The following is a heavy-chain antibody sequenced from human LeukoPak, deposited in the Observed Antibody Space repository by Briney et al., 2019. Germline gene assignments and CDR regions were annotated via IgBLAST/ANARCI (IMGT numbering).Heavy chain of an antibody. CDR2: ISYDGSNK. J-gene: IGHJ4*02. CDR1: GFTFSSYA. D-gene: IGHD1-26*01. Sequence: HPGGSLRLSCAASGFTFSSYAMHWVRQAPGKGLEWVAVISYDGSNKYYADSVKGRFTISRDNSKNTLYLQMNSLRAEDTAVYYCAKGGSYPIDYWGQGALVTVSS. V-gene: IGHV3-30-3*01. CDR3: AKGGSYPIDY.